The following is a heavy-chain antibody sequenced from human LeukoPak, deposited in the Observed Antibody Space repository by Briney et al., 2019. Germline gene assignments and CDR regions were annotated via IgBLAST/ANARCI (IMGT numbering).Heavy chain of an antibody. D-gene: IGHD3-10*01. Sequence: GGSLRLSCAASGFTFNSYCVHWVRQAPGKGREWVAAVTYDGSNKYYADSVKGRFTISRDNSKNTLYLQMNSLRPDDRAVYYCAKDYYGSGSYSLSYQYYGADVWGKGTTVTVSS. CDR2: VTYDGSNK. CDR3: AKDYYGSGSYSLSYQYYGADV. CDR1: GFTFNSYC. V-gene: IGHV3-30*18. J-gene: IGHJ6*04.